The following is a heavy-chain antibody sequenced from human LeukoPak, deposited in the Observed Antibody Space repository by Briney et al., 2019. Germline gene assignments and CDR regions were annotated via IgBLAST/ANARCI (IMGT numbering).Heavy chain of an antibody. CDR1: EFPLSSYW. D-gene: IGHD2-15*01. J-gene: IGHJ4*02. CDR2: IKQDGSEK. Sequence: GGSLRLSCAASEFPLSSYWMNWVRQAPGKGLEWVANIKQDGSEKHYVDSVKGRFTISRDNAKNSFYLQMNSLRAEDTAVSYCAAGLTRAAYWGRGTLVTVSS. V-gene: IGHV3-7*01. CDR3: AAGLTRAAY.